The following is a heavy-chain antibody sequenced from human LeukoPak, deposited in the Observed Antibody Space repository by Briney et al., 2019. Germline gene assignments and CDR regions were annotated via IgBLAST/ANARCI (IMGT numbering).Heavy chain of an antibody. CDR3: ARDIVVVPAAFDYYYYMDV. CDR2: IIGGAGGT. J-gene: IGHJ6*03. Sequence: GGSLRLSCAASGFSFSSHGMSWVRQAPGKGLEWVSGIIGGAGGTYYADSVKGRFTISRDNAKNTLYLQMNSLRAEDTAVYYCARDIVVVPAAFDYYYYMDVWGKGTTVTVSS. CDR1: GFSFSSHG. V-gene: IGHV3-23*01. D-gene: IGHD2-2*01.